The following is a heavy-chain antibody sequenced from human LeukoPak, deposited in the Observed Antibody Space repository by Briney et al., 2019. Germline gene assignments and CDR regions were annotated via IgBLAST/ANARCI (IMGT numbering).Heavy chain of an antibody. V-gene: IGHV5-51*01. D-gene: IGHD1-26*01. Sequence: GESLKISCKGSGYSFTSYWIGWVRPMPGKGLEWMGIIYPGDSDTRYSPSFQGQVTISVDKSINTAYLQWSSLKASDTAMYFCARHDSGSYYGGDYWGQGTLVTVSS. CDR1: GYSFTSYW. CDR3: ARHDSGSYYGGDY. CDR2: IYPGDSDT. J-gene: IGHJ4*02.